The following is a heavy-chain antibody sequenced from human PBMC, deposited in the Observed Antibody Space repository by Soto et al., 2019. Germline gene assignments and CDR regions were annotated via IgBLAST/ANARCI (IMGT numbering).Heavy chain of an antibody. CDR1: GGSFSSGDYS. CDR3: ARIHFGDEPSYYYYGMDV. V-gene: IGHV4-30-4*01. D-gene: IGHD4-17*01. Sequence: QVQLQESGPGVVKPAQTLSLTCTVSGGSFSSGDYSWRWVRQPPGKGLEWVGYISYTGSTFNNPSLKSRVYISIDTSKTQFSLKLSSVTAADTAVYYCARIHFGDEPSYYYYGMDVWGQGTTVTVSS. CDR2: ISYTGST. J-gene: IGHJ6*02.